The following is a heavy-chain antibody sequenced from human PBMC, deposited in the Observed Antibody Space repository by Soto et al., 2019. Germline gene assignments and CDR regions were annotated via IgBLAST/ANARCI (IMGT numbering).Heavy chain of an antibody. CDR1: RFKFASYA. J-gene: IGHJ4*02. CDR3: VKEWTPRRAFDY. CDR2: ISGSGEST. D-gene: IGHD5-12*01. Sequence: GGSLRLSCAASRFKFASYAMSWVRQAPGKGLEWVSGISGSGESTFYADSVKGRFTISRDNSKNTIYLQMNSLRVEDTAKYYCVKEWTPRRAFDYSGQGTLVTVYS. V-gene: IGHV3-23*01.